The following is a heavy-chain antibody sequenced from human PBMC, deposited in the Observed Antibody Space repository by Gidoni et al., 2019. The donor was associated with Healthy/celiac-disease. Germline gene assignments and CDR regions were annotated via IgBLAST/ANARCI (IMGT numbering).Heavy chain of an antibody. D-gene: IGHD3-22*01. V-gene: IGHV3-30*18. Sequence: QLQLVKSGGGVVQPGRSLRLSCASSGFTFSSYGMHWVRQAPGKGLEWVAVISYDGSNKYYADSVKGRFTISRDNSKNTLYLQMNSLRAEDTAVYYCAKGGYYYDSSGYYNDYWGQGTLVTVSS. CDR1: GFTFSSYG. CDR2: ISYDGSNK. J-gene: IGHJ4*02. CDR3: AKGGYYYDSSGYYNDY.